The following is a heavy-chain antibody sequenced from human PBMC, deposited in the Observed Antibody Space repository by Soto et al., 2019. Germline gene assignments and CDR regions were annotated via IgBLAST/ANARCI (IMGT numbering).Heavy chain of an antibody. CDR2: IYYSGST. D-gene: IGHD3-10*01. CDR1: GGSISSYY. CDR3: ARGRMVRGVTMYYFDY. V-gene: IGHV4-59*01. Sequence: SETLSLTCTVSGGSISSYYWSWIRQPPGKGLEWIGYIYYSGSTNYNPSLKSRVTISVDTSKNQFSLKLSSVTAADTAVYYCARGRMVRGVTMYYFDYWGQGALVTSPQ. J-gene: IGHJ4*02.